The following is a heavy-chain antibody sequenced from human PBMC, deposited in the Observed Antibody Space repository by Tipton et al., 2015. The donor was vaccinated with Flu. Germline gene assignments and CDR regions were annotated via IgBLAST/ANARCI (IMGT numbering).Heavy chain of an antibody. J-gene: IGHJ6*02. Sequence: SLRLSCAASGFTFSGYGMHWVRQAPGKGLEWVAFIRHDESDRYYADSVQGRFTISRDNSKNTLYLQMNSLRAEDTAVYYCAKDLTYYYYYGMDVWGQGTTVTVSS. CDR1: GFTFSGYG. V-gene: IGHV3-30*02. CDR2: IRHDESDR. D-gene: IGHD4/OR15-4a*01. CDR3: AKDLTYYYYYGMDV.